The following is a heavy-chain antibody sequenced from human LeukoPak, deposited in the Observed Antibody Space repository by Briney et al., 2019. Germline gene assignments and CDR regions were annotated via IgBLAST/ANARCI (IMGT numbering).Heavy chain of an antibody. V-gene: IGHV1-69*06. Sequence: SVKVSCKAPGGTFSSYAISWVRQAPGQGLEWMGGIIPIFGTANYAQKFQGRVTITADKSTSTAYMELSSLRSEDAAVYYCARDLAVAGNHWGQGTLVTVSS. CDR3: ARDLAVAGNH. D-gene: IGHD6-19*01. CDR1: GGTFSSYA. CDR2: IIPIFGTA. J-gene: IGHJ5*02.